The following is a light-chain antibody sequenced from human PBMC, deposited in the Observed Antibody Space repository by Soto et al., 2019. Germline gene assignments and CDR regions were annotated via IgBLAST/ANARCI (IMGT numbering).Light chain of an antibody. Sequence: QSALTQPASVSGSPGQSITISCTGTSSDVGGYNYVSWYQQHPGKAPKLMIYDVSNRPSGVSNRFSGSKSGNTASLNISVLQAEDEADYYCSSYTSSSTVVFGGGTKLTVL. J-gene: IGLJ2*01. V-gene: IGLV2-14*01. CDR3: SSYTSSSTVV. CDR2: DVS. CDR1: SSDVGGYNY.